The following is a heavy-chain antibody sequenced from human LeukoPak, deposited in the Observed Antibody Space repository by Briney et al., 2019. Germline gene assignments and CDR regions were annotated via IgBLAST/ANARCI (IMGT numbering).Heavy chain of an antibody. Sequence: SGTLSLTCAVSGGSISSSNWWSWVRQPPGKGLEWIGEIYHSGSTNYNPSLKSRVTISVDKSKNQFSLKLSSVTAADTAVYYCAREGHNYYGSGSLGGFDYWGQETLVPSPQ. CDR3: AREGHNYYGSGSLGGFDY. J-gene: IGHJ4*02. D-gene: IGHD3-10*01. V-gene: IGHV4-4*02. CDR1: GGSISSSNW. CDR2: IYHSGST.